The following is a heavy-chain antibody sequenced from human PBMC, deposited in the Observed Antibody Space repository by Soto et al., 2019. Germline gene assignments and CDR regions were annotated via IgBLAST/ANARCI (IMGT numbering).Heavy chain of an antibody. V-gene: IGHV3-30-3*01. CDR3: ARVRRGEDPGGWFDP. J-gene: IGHJ5*02. CDR1: GFSFGGYA. Sequence: QVQLVESGGGVVQPGRSLRLSCEASGFSFGGYALHWVRQPPGKGLEWVAAISSDANHISYADSVGGRFTLSRDNSMNTLYLQMNSLRPEDTATYFCARVRRGEDPGGWFDPWGQGTLVAVSS. CDR2: ISSDANHI. D-gene: IGHD3-16*01.